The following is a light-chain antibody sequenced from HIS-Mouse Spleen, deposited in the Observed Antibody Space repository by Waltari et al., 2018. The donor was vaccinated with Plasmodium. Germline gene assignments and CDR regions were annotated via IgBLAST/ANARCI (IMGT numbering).Light chain of an antibody. CDR3: QVWDSSSDHVV. CDR1: NIGSKR. J-gene: IGLJ2*01. Sequence: SYVLTQPPSVSVAPGKTARITCGGNNIGSKRVNWYQQKPGQAPVLVVYDDSERPSGIPERFSGSNSGNTATLTISRVEAGDEADYYCQVWDSSSDHVVFGGGTKLTVL. CDR2: DDS. V-gene: IGLV3-21*03.